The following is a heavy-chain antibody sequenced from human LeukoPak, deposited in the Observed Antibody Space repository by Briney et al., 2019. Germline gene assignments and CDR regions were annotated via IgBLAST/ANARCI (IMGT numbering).Heavy chain of an antibody. J-gene: IGHJ4*02. V-gene: IGHV1-2*06. Sequence: ASVKVSCKASAYTFTGYYMHWVRRAPGQGLEWMGRINPNSGGTNYAQKFQGRVTMTRDTSISTAYMELSRLRSDDTAVYYCARGQSGWHYFDYWGQGTLVTVSS. CDR2: INPNSGGT. D-gene: IGHD6-19*01. CDR1: AYTFTGYY. CDR3: ARGQSGWHYFDY.